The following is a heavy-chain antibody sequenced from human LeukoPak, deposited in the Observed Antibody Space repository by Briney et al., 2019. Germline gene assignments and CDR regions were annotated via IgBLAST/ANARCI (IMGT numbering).Heavy chain of an antibody. CDR2: IWYDGSNE. CDR1: GFTFSSYG. CDR3: ARSSSGGYYFDY. J-gene: IGHJ4*02. D-gene: IGHD3-10*01. Sequence: GGSLRLSCAASGFTFSSYGMHWVRQAPGKGLEWVAVIWYDGSNEYYADSVKGRFTISRDNSKNTLYLQMNSLRAEDTAVYYCARSSSGGYYFDYWGQGTLVTVSS. V-gene: IGHV3-33*01.